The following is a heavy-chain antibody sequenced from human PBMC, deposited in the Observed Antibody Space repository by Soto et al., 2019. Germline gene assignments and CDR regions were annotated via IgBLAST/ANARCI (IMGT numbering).Heavy chain of an antibody. V-gene: IGHV1-18*01. Sequence: ASVKVSCKASGYTFTSYGISWVRQAPGQGLEWMGWISAYNGNTNYAQKLQGRVTMTTDTSTSTAYMELRSLRSDDTAVYYCARERRYCSSTSCPQDYFDYWGQGTLVTVSS. CDR1: GYTFTSYG. CDR3: ARERRYCSSTSCPQDYFDY. D-gene: IGHD2-2*01. J-gene: IGHJ4*02. CDR2: ISAYNGNT.